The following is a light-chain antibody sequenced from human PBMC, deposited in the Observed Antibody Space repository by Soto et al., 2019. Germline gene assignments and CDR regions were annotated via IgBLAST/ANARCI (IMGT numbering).Light chain of an antibody. Sequence: EFVLTHSPGTLSFSPVERATLSCRASQTVRNNYSAWYQQKPGQAPRLLIYDASSRATGIPDRFSGGGSGTDFTLTISRLEPEDFAVYYCQQFSSYPLTFGGGTKVDIK. V-gene: IGKV3-20*01. CDR3: QQFSSYPLT. CDR2: DAS. CDR1: QTVRNNY. J-gene: IGKJ4*01.